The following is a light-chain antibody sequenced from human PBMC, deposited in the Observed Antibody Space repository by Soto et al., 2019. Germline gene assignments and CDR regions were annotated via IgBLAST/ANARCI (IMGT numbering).Light chain of an antibody. CDR2: EVS. CDR3: SSYTSSRYV. CDR1: SSDFGGYNY. J-gene: IGLJ1*01. V-gene: IGLV2-14*01. Sequence: QSVLTQPASVSGSPGQSITISCTGTSSDFGGYNYVSWYQQHPGKAPKLMIYEVSNRPSGVSNRFSGSKSGNTASLTISGLQAEDEADYYCSSYTSSRYVFGTGTKLTVL.